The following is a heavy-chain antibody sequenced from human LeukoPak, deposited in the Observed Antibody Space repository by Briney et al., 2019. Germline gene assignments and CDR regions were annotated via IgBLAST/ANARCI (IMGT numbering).Heavy chain of an antibody. CDR2: ISSISRYI. Sequence: GGSLRLSCAASGFTFSSYSMNWVRQAAGKGLEWVSSISSISRYIYYADSVKGRVSRSKDNDKNLLYLQMNGLRAEDRVVYYWARAYGYGGGYWGQGTLVTVSS. CDR1: GFTFSSYS. CDR3: ARAYGYGGGY. V-gene: IGHV3-21*01. J-gene: IGHJ4*02. D-gene: IGHD5-12*01.